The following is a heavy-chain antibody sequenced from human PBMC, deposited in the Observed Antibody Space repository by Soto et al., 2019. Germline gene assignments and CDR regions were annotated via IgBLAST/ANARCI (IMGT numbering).Heavy chain of an antibody. CDR3: ARDCSSTSCHRPYYGMDV. CDR2: ISPNSGNI. Sequence: ASVKVSCKTSGYTFTRNGISWVRQAPGQGLEWMGWISPNSGNIKYAQKLQGRVTMTTDTSTSTAYMELRSLRSDDTAVYYCARDCSSTSCHRPYYGMDVWGQGTTVTVSS. V-gene: IGHV1-18*01. CDR1: GYTFTRNG. J-gene: IGHJ6*02. D-gene: IGHD2-2*01.